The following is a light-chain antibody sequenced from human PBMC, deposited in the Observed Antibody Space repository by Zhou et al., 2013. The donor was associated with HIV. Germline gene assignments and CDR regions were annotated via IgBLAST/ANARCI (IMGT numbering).Light chain of an antibody. CDR2: GAS. CDR3: QQYDNWPWT. Sequence: EVLMTQSPVTLSVSPGGRATLSCRASQSVDTYLAWYQQRPGQPPRLLIHGASTRATGIPARFSGSGSGTDFTLTISSLQSEDVAVYFCQQYDNWPWTFGLGTKVEIK. V-gene: IGKV3-15*01. J-gene: IGKJ1*01. CDR1: QSVDTY.